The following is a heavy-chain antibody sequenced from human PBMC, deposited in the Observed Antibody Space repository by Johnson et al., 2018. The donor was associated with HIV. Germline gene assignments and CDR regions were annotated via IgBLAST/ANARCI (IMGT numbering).Heavy chain of an antibody. CDR3: ARAGRYSSSWYGGAFDI. CDR2: ISSNGDST. J-gene: IGHJ3*02. D-gene: IGHD6-13*01. CDR1: GFTVSSSS. V-gene: IGHV3-64*01. Sequence: VQLVESGGGLIQPGGSLRLSCAEYGFTVSSSSMSWVRQAPGKGLEYVSAISSNGDSTYYANFVQGRFTMSRDNSKNTLYLQMNSLRAEDTAVYYCARAGRYSSSWYGGAFDIWGQGTMVTVSS.